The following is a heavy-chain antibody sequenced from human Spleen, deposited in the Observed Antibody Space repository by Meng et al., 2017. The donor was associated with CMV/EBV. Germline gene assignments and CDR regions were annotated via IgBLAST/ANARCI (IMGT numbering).Heavy chain of an antibody. Sequence: FSSYSMRWVRQVPGKGLEWVSAIRGSGGSTYYADSVKGRFTISRDNSKNTLYLQMNSLRAEDTAVYYCAKDREDYYGSGSYFGYFDYWGQGTLVTVSS. CDR3: AKDREDYYGSGSYFGYFDY. D-gene: IGHD3-10*01. J-gene: IGHJ4*02. V-gene: IGHV3-23*01. CDR1: FSSYS. CDR2: IRGSGGST.